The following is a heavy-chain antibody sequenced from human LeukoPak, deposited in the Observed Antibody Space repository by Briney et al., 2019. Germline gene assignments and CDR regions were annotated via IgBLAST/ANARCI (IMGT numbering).Heavy chain of an antibody. J-gene: IGHJ4*02. D-gene: IGHD2-2*02. CDR3: ARLNIPMGTFDY. CDR2: INPDSGGT. V-gene: IGHV1-2*02. CDR1: GYTFTGYY. Sequence: GASVKVSCKASGYTFTGYYMHWVRQAPGQGLEWMGWINPDSGGTNYAQKFQGRVTMTRATSISTAYMELSRLTSDDTAVYFCARLNIPMGTFDYWGQGTLVTVSS.